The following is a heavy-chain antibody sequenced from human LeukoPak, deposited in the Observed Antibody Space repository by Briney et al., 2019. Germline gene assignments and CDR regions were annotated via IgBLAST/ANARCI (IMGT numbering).Heavy chain of an antibody. D-gene: IGHD6-19*01. Sequence: GGSQRLSCTASGIVFSRTAMNWARQSPGRGLEWLSAISGGGERTFYADSVRGRFTISRDNSKNMVYLQMNSLRVDDTAIYYCGKDGGQYSSGPEFDPRGQGGLVTVPS. J-gene: IGHJ5*02. V-gene: IGHV3-23*01. CDR3: GKDGGQYSSGPEFDP. CDR1: GIVFSRTA. CDR2: ISGGGERT.